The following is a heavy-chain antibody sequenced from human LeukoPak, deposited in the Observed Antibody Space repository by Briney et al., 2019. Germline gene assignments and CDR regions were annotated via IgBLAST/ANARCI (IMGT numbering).Heavy chain of an antibody. D-gene: IGHD6-13*01. CDR2: IYYSGST. J-gene: IGHJ6*02. Sequence: SETLSLTCTVSGGSISNGDHYWSWIRQHPGKGLEWIGHIYYSGSTYYNPSLKSRGIISVETSKNQFSLKLSSVTAADTAVYYCARGRRVAAAKRYYYYGMDVWGQGTTVTVSS. V-gene: IGHV4-31*03. CDR3: ARGRRVAAAKRYYYYGMDV. CDR1: GGSISNGDHY.